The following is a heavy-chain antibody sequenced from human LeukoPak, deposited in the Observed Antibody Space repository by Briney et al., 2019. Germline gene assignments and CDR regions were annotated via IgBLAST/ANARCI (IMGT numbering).Heavy chain of an antibody. CDR3: AADPGAVAALEDYYGMDV. CDR2: IVVGSGNT. J-gene: IGHJ6*02. Sequence: QARGQXXEWIGWIVVGSGNTNYAQKFQERVTITRDMSTSTAYMGLSSLRSEDTAVYYCAADPGAVAALEDYYGMDVWGQGTTVTVSS. V-gene: IGHV1-58*01. D-gene: IGHD6-19*01.